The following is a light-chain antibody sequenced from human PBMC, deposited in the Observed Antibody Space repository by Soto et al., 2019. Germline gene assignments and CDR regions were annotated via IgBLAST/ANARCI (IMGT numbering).Light chain of an antibody. J-gene: IGKJ4*01. V-gene: IGKV1-5*01. Sequence: DIQMTQSPSALSSSIGDRVTITCRASQSISSWLAWYQQKPGQAPSLLIYAASTLQSGVPARFSGGGSGTDFTLTISSLQPEDFATYYCQQLSSYPLTFGGGTKVDI. CDR2: AAS. CDR1: QSISSW. CDR3: QQLSSYPLT.